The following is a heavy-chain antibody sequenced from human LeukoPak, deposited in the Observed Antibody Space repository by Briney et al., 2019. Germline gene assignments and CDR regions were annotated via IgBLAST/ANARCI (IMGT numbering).Heavy chain of an antibody. J-gene: IGHJ6*03. Sequence: PGGSLRLSCAASGFTVSGYYMSWVRQAPGKGLEWVSVIYSDGSAYYADSVKGRFTISRDNSKNTLHLQMNSLRAEDTAVYYCARSKVETGRYFYYYMDVWGKGTTVTVSS. CDR1: GFTVSGYY. D-gene: IGHD4-23*01. CDR2: IYSDGSA. CDR3: ARSKVETGRYFYYYMDV. V-gene: IGHV3-53*01.